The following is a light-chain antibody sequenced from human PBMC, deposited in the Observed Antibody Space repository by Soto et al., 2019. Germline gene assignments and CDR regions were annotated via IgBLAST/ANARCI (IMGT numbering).Light chain of an antibody. J-gene: IGLJ3*02. CDR2: EVS. CDR3: SSYSTSSTWV. V-gene: IGLV2-14*01. CDR1: NSDIGAYNY. Sequence: QSALTQPASVSGFLGQSITISCTGTNSDIGAYNYVSWYQQYPGKAPKFIIYEVSNRPAGVPNRVSGSKSGNTASLTISGLRAEDEADYCCSSYSTSSTWVFGGGTKLTVL.